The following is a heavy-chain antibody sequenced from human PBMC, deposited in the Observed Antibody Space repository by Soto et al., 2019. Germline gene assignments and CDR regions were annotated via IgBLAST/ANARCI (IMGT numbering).Heavy chain of an antibody. J-gene: IGHJ4*02. Sequence: PGGSLRLSCAASGFTFSSYTMSWVRQAPGKGLEWVSGVSASGGSTYFADSVKGRFTISRDSSKNTLYLQMNSLRAEDTAMYYCAKNTGSELPRVFDYWGQGTLVTVSS. D-gene: IGHD3-10*01. CDR1: GFTFSSYT. CDR3: AKNTGSELPRVFDY. CDR2: VSASGGST. V-gene: IGHV3-23*01.